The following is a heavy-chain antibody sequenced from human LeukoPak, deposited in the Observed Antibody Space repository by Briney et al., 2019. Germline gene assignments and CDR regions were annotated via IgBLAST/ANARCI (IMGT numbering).Heavy chain of an antibody. Sequence: PGGSLRLSCAASGFTFSSYAMHWVRQAPGKGLEWVAVISYDGSNKYYADSVKGRFTISRDNSKNTLYLQMNSLIAEDTALYYCARDGKFGEGFDYWGQGTLVTVSS. D-gene: IGHD3-10*01. CDR2: ISYDGSNK. CDR1: GFTFSSYA. J-gene: IGHJ4*02. CDR3: ARDGKFGEGFDY. V-gene: IGHV3-30*04.